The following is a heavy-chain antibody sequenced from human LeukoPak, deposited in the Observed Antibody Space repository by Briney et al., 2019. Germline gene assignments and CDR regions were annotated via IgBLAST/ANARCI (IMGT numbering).Heavy chain of an antibody. J-gene: IGHJ4*02. CDR3: AKEEFWRFDF. CDR2: ISPDGGVS. CDR1: GFDFSRHY. Sequence: GGSLRLSCAASGFDFSRHYMTWVRQAPGKGPEWVAKISPDGGVSQYVDSVKGRFTITRDNSKNSLSLHMGSLRVEDTALYFCAKEEFWRFDFWGQGTLVTVSS. D-gene: IGHD1-1*01. V-gene: IGHV3-7*03.